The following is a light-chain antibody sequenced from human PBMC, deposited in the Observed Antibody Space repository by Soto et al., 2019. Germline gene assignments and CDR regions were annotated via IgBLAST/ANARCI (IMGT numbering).Light chain of an antibody. Sequence: EIMLSLSPSTLALSPGERATLSCGASQSVSSYLAWYQQKPGQAPSLLIYDASNRATGIPARFSGSGSGTDFTLTISSLEPEDVEVYYCQQRSNWPWTFGQGTKVDIK. CDR3: QQRSNWPWT. CDR1: QSVSSY. J-gene: IGKJ1*01. CDR2: DAS. V-gene: IGKV3-11*01.